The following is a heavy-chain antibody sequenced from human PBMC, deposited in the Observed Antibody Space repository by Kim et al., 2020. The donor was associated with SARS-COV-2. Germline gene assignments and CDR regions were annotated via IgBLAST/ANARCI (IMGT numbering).Heavy chain of an antibody. Sequence: GGSLRLSCSASGFTFSSYAMSWVRQAPGKGLEWVSAISGSGGSTYYADSVKGRFTISRDNSKNTLYLQMNSLRAEDTAVYYCAKSLVGATTGYFDYWRQGTLVTVSS. J-gene: IGHJ4*02. D-gene: IGHD1-26*01. CDR2: ISGSGGST. CDR3: AKSLVGATTGYFDY. V-gene: IGHV3-23*01. CDR1: GFTFSSYA.